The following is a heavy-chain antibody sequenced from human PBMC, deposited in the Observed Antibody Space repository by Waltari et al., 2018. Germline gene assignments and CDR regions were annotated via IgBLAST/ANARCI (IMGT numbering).Heavy chain of an antibody. CDR3: ARHGWYSGHDGDYFYMDV. J-gene: IGHJ6*03. D-gene: IGHD1-26*01. CDR2: IYPGDSDT. Sequence: EVQLVQSGAEVKKAGESLRISCEGSGYGFTSYWIGWVRKMPGKGMEWMGFIYPGDSDTRYSPSFQGQVTISADKSLRTAYLQWTSLKASDSAMYYCARHGWYSGHDGDYFYMDVWGMGTTVTVSS. V-gene: IGHV5-51*01. CDR1: GYGFTSYW.